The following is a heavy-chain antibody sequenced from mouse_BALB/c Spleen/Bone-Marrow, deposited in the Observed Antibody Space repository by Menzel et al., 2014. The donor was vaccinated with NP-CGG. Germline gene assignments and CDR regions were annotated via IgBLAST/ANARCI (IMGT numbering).Heavy chain of an antibody. J-gene: IGHJ4*01. D-gene: IGHD2-10*02. V-gene: IGHV2-9*02. CDR2: IWAGGST. CDR1: GFSLTSFG. CDR3: ARYGNYEDAMDY. Sequence: QVQLQQSGPGLVAPSRSLSITCTVSGFSLTSFGVHWVRQPPGKGLEWLGVIWAGGSTNYNSALMSRLSISKDNSKSQVFLKMNSLQTDDTAMYYCARYGNYEDAMDYWGQGTSVTVSS.